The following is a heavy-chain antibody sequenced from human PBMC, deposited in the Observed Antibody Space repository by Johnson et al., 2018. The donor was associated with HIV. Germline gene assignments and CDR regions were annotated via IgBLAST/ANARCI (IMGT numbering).Heavy chain of an antibody. D-gene: IGHD3-16*02. V-gene: IGHV3-23*04. CDR2: LSGSDDST. J-gene: IGHJ3*02. CDR1: GFTFDDYA. CDR3: ARGPIADDAFDI. Sequence: MQLVESGGGLVQPGRSLRLSCTASGFTFDDYAMHWVRQAPGKGLEWVSALSGSDDSTYYADYVKGRFTISRDNSKNTLYLHMNSLRAEDTAVYFCARGPIADDAFDIWGQGTMVTVSS.